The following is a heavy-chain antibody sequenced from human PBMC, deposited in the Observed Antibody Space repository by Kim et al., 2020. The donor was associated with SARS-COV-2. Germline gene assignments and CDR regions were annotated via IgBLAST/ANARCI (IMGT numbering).Heavy chain of an antibody. CDR1: GIPFSNAW. CDR3: TTVSMR. D-gene: IGHD2-2*01. J-gene: IGHJ4*02. CDR2: IKSETDGGTA. Sequence: GGSLRLSCAVSGIPFSNAWFNWVRQSPGKGLEWVGRIKSETDGGTADLAAPVKGRFAISRDGSKNTLYLLMNNVKTDDSAVYYCTTVSMRWGQGTLVTGS. V-gene: IGHV3-15*01.